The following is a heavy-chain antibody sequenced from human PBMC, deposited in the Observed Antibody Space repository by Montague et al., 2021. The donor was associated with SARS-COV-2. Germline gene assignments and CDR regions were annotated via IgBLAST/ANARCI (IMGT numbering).Heavy chain of an antibody. CDR3: ARAIWHLDV. V-gene: IGHV4-4*07. CDR2: IYTGGYV. CDR1: GDSISRYY. Sequence: SETLSLTCSVSGDSISRYYWSWIRQSGGKGLEWIGRIYTGGYVNYNPALQSRVSMSVDTSKSQVSLNVTPVTAADTAVYYCARAIWHLDVWGRGILVTVSS. J-gene: IGHJ2*01.